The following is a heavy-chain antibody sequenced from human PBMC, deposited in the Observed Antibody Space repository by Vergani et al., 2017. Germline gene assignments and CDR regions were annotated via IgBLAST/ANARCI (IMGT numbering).Heavy chain of an antibody. CDR3: TTNPRYCADGSCYWLRDHHYSGMDV. D-gene: IGHD2-8*01. CDR1: GFSFRNAW. CDR2: IKSKFDRGTT. J-gene: IGHJ6*02. V-gene: IGHV3-15*07. Sequence: EVQLVESGGGIVKPGGSLRLSCAASGFSFRNAWMNWVRRAPGKGLEWVGRIKSKFDRGTTDYAAAVKGRFTISRDDSKNTLYLHMNGLKTEDIGVYYCTTNPRYCADGSCYWLRDHHYSGMDVWGQGTTVTVSS.